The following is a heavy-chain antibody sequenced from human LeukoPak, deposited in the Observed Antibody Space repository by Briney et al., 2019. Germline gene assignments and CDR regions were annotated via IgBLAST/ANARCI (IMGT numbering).Heavy chain of an antibody. J-gene: IGHJ4*02. V-gene: IGHV1-3*01. CDR2: INAGNGNT. CDR1: GYTFTSYA. Sequence: ASVKVSCKASGYTFTSYAMHWVRQAPGQRLEWMGWINAGNGNTKYSQKFQGRVTITRDTSESTAYMELSSLRSEDTAVYYCAREYSSGWYVPGDYWGQGTLVTVSS. CDR3: AREYSSGWYVPGDY. D-gene: IGHD6-19*01.